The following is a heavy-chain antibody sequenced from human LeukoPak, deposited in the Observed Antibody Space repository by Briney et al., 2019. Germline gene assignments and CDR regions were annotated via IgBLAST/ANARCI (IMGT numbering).Heavy chain of an antibody. D-gene: IGHD3-10*01. J-gene: IGHJ5*02. Sequence: SETLSLTCTVSGGSISSYYWSWIRQPPGTGLEWIGYIYYSGSTNYNPSLKSRVTISVDTSKNQFSLKLSSVTAADTAVYYCARLHGYGSGRPWGQGTLVTVSS. V-gene: IGHV4-59*08. CDR2: IYYSGST. CDR1: GGSISSYY. CDR3: ARLHGYGSGRP.